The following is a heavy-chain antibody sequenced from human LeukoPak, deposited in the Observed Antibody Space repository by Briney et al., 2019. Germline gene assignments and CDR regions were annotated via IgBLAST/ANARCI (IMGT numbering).Heavy chain of an antibody. J-gene: IGHJ3*01. D-gene: IGHD1-7*01. CDR1: GGSISSSSYY. V-gene: IGHV3-23*01. CDR3: AKDLRDWNYYAFDV. Sequence: PSETLSLTCTVSGGSISSSSYYWGWIRQPPGKGLAWVSVISGSGGSTNYGDSVKGRFTISRDNSKNTLYLQMNSLRAEDTAVYYCAKDLRDWNYYAFDVWGQGTMVTVSS. CDR2: ISGSGGST.